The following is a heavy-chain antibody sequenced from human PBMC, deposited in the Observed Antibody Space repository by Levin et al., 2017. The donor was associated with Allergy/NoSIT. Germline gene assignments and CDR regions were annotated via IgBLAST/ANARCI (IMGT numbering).Heavy chain of an antibody. CDR1: GFTFSSYS. V-gene: IGHV3-21*01. Sequence: LSLTCAASGFTFSSYSMNWVRQAPGKGLEWVSSISSSSSYIDYADSVKGRFTISRDNAKNSLYLQMNSLRAEDTAVYYCAREPSGWSPVDYWGQGTLVTVSS. J-gene: IGHJ4*02. CDR3: AREPSGWSPVDY. D-gene: IGHD6-19*01. CDR2: ISSSSSYI.